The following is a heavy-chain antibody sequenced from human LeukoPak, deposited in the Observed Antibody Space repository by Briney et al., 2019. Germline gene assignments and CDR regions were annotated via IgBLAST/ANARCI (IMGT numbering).Heavy chain of an antibody. D-gene: IGHD3-3*01. CDR3: VRSDDFWSGYYGY. Sequence: PSETLSLTCTVSGGSISSSSYYWGWIRQPPGKGLEWIGSIYYSGSTYYNPSLKSRVTISVDTSKNQFSLKLSYVTAADTAVYYCVRSDDFWSGYYGYWGQGTLVTVSS. J-gene: IGHJ4*02. CDR2: IYYSGST. CDR1: GGSISSSSYY. V-gene: IGHV4-39*07.